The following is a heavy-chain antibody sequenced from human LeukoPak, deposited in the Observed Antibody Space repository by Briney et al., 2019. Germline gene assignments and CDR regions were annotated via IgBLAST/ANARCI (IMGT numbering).Heavy chain of an antibody. CDR3: ARQSVGIRYFDY. Sequence: GGSLRLSCAASGFTFSSYAMHWVRQAPGKGLEWVAVISYDGSNKYYADSVKGRFTISRDNSKNTLYLQMNSLRAEDTAVYYCARQSVGIRYFDYWGQGTLVIVSS. CDR1: GFTFSSYA. V-gene: IGHV3-30*14. CDR2: ISYDGSNK. J-gene: IGHJ4*02. D-gene: IGHD7-27*01.